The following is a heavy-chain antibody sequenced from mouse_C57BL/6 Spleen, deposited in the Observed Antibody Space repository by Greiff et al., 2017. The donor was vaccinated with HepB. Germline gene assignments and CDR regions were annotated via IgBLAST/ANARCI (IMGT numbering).Heavy chain of an antibody. CDR2: IRNKANGYTT. J-gene: IGHJ1*03. Sequence: EVKLVESGGGLVQPGGSLSLSCAASGFTFTDYYMSWVRQPPGKALEWLGFIRNKANGYTTENSVSGKGRFTISRDNYQSILHLQMNALRTEDSATYYCASPTSYWYFDVWGTGTTVTVSS. V-gene: IGHV7-3*01. D-gene: IGHD2-10*01. CDR1: GFTFTDYY. CDR3: ASPTSYWYFDV.